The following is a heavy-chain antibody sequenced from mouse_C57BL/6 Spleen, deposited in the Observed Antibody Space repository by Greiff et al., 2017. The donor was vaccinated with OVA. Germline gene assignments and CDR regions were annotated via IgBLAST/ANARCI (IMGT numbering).Heavy chain of an antibody. Sequence: VQLVESGPGLVAPSQSLSITCTVSGFSLTSYAISWVRQPPGKGLEWLGVIWTGGGTNYNSALKSRLSISKENSKSQVFLKMNSLQTDDTARYYCARIYYDYDAYFDYWGQGTTLTVSS. CDR3: ARIYYDYDAYFDY. V-gene: IGHV2-9-1*01. CDR1: GFSLTSYA. J-gene: IGHJ2*01. D-gene: IGHD2-4*01. CDR2: IWTGGGT.